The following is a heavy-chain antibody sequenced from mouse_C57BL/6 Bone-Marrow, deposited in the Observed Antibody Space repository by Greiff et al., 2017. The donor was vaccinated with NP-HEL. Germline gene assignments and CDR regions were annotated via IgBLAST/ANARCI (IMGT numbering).Heavy chain of an antibody. J-gene: IGHJ4*01. CDR2: IYPGNSDT. CDR1: GYTFTSYW. Sequence: EVQLQQSGTVLARPGASVKMSCKTSGYTFTSYWMHWVKQRPGQGLEWIGAIYPGNSDTSYNQKFKGKAKLTAVTSASTAYMELSSLTNEDSAVYYCSSLYLTSPLVLDAMDYWGQGTSVTVSS. V-gene: IGHV1-5*01. CDR3: SSLYLTSPLVLDAMDY. D-gene: IGHD2-10*02.